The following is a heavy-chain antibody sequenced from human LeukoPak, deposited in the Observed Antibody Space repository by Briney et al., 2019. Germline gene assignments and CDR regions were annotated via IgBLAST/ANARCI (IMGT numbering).Heavy chain of an antibody. CDR2: IYYSGST. J-gene: IGHJ4*02. Sequence: SETLSLTCTVSGGSISSYYWSWIRQPPGKGLEWIGYIYYSGSTNYNPSLKSRVTISVDTSKNQFSLKLSSVTAADTAVYYCARPGVAGPIDYWGQGTLVTVSS. V-gene: IGHV4-59*08. D-gene: IGHD6-19*01. CDR1: GGSISSYY. CDR3: ARPGVAGPIDY.